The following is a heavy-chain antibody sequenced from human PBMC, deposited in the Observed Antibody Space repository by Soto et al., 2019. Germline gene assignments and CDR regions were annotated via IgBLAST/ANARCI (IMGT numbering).Heavy chain of an antibody. D-gene: IGHD3-3*01. J-gene: IGHJ6*02. CDR3: ARGTIFGVVTSSYYYGMDV. V-gene: IGHV1-3*01. CDR2: INAGNGNT. Sequence: ASVKVSCKASGYTFTSYAMHWVRQAPGQRLEWMGWINAGNGNTKYSQKFQGRVTITRDTSASTAYMELSSLRSEDTAVYYCARGTIFGVVTSSYYYGMDVWGQGTTVTVSS. CDR1: GYTFTSYA.